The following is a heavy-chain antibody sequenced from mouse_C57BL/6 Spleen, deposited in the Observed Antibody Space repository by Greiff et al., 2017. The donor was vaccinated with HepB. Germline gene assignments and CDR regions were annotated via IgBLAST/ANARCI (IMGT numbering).Heavy chain of an antibody. J-gene: IGHJ4*01. D-gene: IGHD2-5*01. CDR3: ARNHYSNYVFAMDY. CDR2: IWSGGST. CDR1: GFSLTSYG. Sequence: QVQLKESGPGLVQPSQSLSITCTVSGFSLTSYGVHWVRQSPGKGLEWLGVIWSGGSTDYNAAFISRLSISKDNSKSQVFFKMNSLQADDTAIYYCARNHYSNYVFAMDYWGQGTSVTVSS. V-gene: IGHV2-2*01.